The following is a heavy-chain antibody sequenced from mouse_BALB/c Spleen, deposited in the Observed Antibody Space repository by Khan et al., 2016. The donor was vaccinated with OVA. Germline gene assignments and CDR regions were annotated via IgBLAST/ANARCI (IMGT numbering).Heavy chain of an antibody. D-gene: IGHD4-1*01. V-gene: IGHV3-2*02. CDR3: ATMSGGDFDY. J-gene: IGHJ2*01. CDR1: GYSITSDYA. CDR2: ISYSGNT. Sequence: EVQLQESGPGLVKPSQSLSLTCTVTGYSITSDYAWSWIRQFPGNKLEWMGYISYSGNTKYTPSLKSRISVTRDTSKNHFFLQFNSLTTEDTATYYSATMSGGDFDYWGQGTTLTVSS.